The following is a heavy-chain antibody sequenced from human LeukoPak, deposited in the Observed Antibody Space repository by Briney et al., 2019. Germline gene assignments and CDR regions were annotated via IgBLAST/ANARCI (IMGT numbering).Heavy chain of an antibody. CDR3: IRLGHSSGCYVI. Sequence: GGSLRLSCAASGFTFSDSTIPWVRQASGKGLEWVGRIRSKANNYATAFAASLKGRFTISRDDSKNTAYLQMNSLKPEDTAVYYCIRLGHSSGCYVIWGQGTLVTVSS. V-gene: IGHV3-73*01. J-gene: IGHJ4*02. CDR2: IRSKANNYAT. CDR1: GFTFSDST. D-gene: IGHD3-22*01.